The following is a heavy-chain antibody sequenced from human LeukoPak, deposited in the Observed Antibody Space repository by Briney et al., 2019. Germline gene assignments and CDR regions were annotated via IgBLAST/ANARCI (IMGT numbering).Heavy chain of an antibody. V-gene: IGHV3-23*01. D-gene: IGHD3-22*01. CDR1: GFTSRSYA. CDR3: AYYDSSGYYYGRLRY. CDR2: ISGSGGST. Sequence: GGTLRLSCAASGFTSRSYAMSWVRQAPGKGLDWVSAISGSGGSTYYADSVKGRFTISRDNSKNTLYLQMNSLRAEDTAVYFCAYYDSSGYYYGRLRYWGQGTPVTVSS. J-gene: IGHJ4*02.